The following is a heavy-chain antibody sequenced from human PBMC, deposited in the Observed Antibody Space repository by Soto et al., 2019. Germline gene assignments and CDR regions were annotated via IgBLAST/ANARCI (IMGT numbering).Heavy chain of an antibody. CDR2: ISYDGSNK. J-gene: IGHJ4*02. Sequence: ESGGGVVQPGRSLRLSCAASGFTFSSYAMHWVRQAPGKGLEWVAVISYDGSNKYYADSVKGRFTISRDNSKNTLYLQMNSLRAEDTAVYYCARENIVVVVAATFDYFDYWGQGTLVTVSS. CDR1: GFTFSSYA. CDR3: ARENIVVVVAATFDYFDY. D-gene: IGHD2-15*01. V-gene: IGHV3-30-3*01.